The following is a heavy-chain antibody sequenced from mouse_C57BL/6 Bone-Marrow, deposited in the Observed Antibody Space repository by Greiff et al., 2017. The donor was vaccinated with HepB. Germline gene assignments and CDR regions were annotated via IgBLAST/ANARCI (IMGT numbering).Heavy chain of an antibody. J-gene: IGHJ2*01. CDR1: GYSITSGYY. CDR2: ISYDGSN. V-gene: IGHV3-6*01. D-gene: IGHD4-1*01. Sequence: EVHLVESGPGLVKPSQSLSLTCSVTGYSITSGYYWNWIRQFPGNKLEWMGYISYDGSNNYNPSLKNRISITRDKSKNQFFLKLNSVTTEDTATYYCAREEGLTGTDFDYWGQGTTLTVSS. CDR3: AREEGLTGTDFDY.